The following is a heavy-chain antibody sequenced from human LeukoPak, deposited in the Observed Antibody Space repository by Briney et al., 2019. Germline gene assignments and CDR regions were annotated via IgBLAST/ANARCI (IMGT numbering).Heavy chain of an antibody. CDR3: ARPPGVGFRYFDL. CDR2: IYHSGNT. J-gene: IGHJ2*01. CDR1: GGSISSGGYS. D-gene: IGHD3-3*01. V-gene: IGHV4-30-2*01. Sequence: SQTLSLTCAVSGGSISSGGYSWSWVRQPPGKGLEWIGEIYHSGNTNYNPSLKSRVTISVDKSKNQFSLKLSSVTAADTAVYYCARPPGVGFRYFDLWGRGTLVTVSS.